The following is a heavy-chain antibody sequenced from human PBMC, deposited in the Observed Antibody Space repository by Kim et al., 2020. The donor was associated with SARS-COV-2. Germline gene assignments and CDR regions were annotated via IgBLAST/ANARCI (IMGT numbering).Heavy chain of an antibody. Sequence: SETLSLTCTVSGGSISSYYWSWIRQPPGKGLEWIGYIYYSGSTNYNPSLKSRVTISVDTSKNQFSLKLSSVTAADTAVYYCARDLGGRGRWAPYYFDYWGQGTLVTVSS. CDR3: ARDLGGRGRWAPYYFDY. V-gene: IGHV4-59*13. D-gene: IGHD3-16*01. CDR2: IYYSGST. J-gene: IGHJ4*02. CDR1: GGSISSYY.